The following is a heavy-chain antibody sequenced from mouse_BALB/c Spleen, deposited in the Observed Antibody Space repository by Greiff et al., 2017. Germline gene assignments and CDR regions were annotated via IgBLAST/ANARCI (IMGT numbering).Heavy chain of an antibody. Sequence: VQLVESGAELVRPGTSVKVSCKASGYAFTNYLIEWVKQRPGQGLEWIGVINPGSGGTNYNEKFKGKATLTADKSSSTAYMQLSSLTSDDSAVYFCAKDIYGDYAMDYWGQGTSVTVSS. D-gene: IGHD6-1*02. V-gene: IGHV1-54*01. J-gene: IGHJ4*01. CDR1: GYAFTNYL. CDR3: AKDIYGDYAMDY. CDR2: INPGSGGT.